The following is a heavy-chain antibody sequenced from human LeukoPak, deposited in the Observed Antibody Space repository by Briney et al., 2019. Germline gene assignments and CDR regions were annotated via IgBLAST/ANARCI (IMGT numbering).Heavy chain of an antibody. CDR2: ISYDGSNK. D-gene: IGHD3-9*01. V-gene: IGHV3-30*18. CDR3: AKDRNDILTGYYYYGMDV. J-gene: IGHJ6*02. CDR1: GFTFSSYG. Sequence: GGPLRLSCAASGFTFSSYGMHWVRQAPGKGLEWVVVISYDGSNKYYADSVKGRFTISRDNSKNTLYLQMNSLRAEDTAVYYCAKDRNDILTGYYYYGMDVWGQGTTVTVSS.